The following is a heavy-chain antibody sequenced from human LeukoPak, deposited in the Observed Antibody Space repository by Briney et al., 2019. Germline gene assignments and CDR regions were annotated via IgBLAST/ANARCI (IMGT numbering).Heavy chain of an antibody. Sequence: ASVKVSCKASGYTFTSYGISWVRQAPGQGLEWMGLISAYNGNTDYAQKLQGRVNMTTDTSTSTAYMELRSLRSDDKAVYYCARDTSQSGGNELDYWGQGTLVTVSS. CDR2: ISAYNGNT. J-gene: IGHJ4*02. CDR3: ARDTSQSGGNELDY. CDR1: GYTFTSYG. V-gene: IGHV1-18*01. D-gene: IGHD4-23*01.